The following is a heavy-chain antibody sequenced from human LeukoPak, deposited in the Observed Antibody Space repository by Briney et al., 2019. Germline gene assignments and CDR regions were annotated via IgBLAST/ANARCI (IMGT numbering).Heavy chain of an antibody. J-gene: IGHJ4*02. CDR3: VRDAPSYYYDSSDSN. D-gene: IGHD3-22*01. CDR2: IFHTGNT. V-gene: IGHV4-30-2*01. CDR1: GGSISSGGYY. Sequence: SQTLSLTCTVSGGSISSGGYYWSWIRQPPGKGLAWIGYIFHTGNTYYNPSLKSRVTISVDRSKNQFSLKLSSVTAADTAVYYCVRDAPSYYYDSSDSNWGQGTLVTVSS.